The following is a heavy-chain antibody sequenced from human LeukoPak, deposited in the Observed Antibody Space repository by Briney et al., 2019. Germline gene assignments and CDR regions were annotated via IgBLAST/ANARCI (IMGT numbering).Heavy chain of an antibody. D-gene: IGHD2-2*01. CDR1: GYTFTGYY. V-gene: IGHV1-2*02. J-gene: IGHJ3*02. Sequence: ASVKVSCKASGYTFTGYYMHWVRQAPGQGLEWMGWINPNSGGTNYAQKFQGRVTMTRDTSISTACMELSRLRSDDTAVYYCARASPGCSSTSCIRGAFDIWGQGTMVTVSS. CDR2: INPNSGGT. CDR3: ARASPGCSSTSCIRGAFDI.